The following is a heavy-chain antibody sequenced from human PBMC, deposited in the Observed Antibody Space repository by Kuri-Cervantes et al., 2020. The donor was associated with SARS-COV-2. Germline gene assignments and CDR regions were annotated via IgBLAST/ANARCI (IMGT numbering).Heavy chain of an antibody. CDR1: GYTFTSYA. V-gene: IGHV1-3*01. Sequence: ASVKVSCKASGYTFTSYAMHWVRQAPGQRLEWMGWINAGNGNTKYSQKFQGRVTITRDTSASTVYMELSSLRSDDTAVYYCARPLNYDFWSGPSPFDYWGQGTLVTVSS. CDR2: INAGNGNT. CDR3: ARPLNYDFWSGPSPFDY. D-gene: IGHD3-3*01. J-gene: IGHJ4*02.